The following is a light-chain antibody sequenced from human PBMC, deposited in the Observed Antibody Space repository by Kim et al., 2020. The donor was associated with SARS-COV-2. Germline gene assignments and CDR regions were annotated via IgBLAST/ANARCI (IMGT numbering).Light chain of an antibody. CDR1: GSNIEAGYD. V-gene: IGLV1-40*01. J-gene: IGLJ3*02. CDR2: INR. Sequence: VTISCAGTGSNIEAGYDVHWNWQLPVPAPTPLILINRNRPSAAADRFSGSNSGTCASLAITGLQAEDEDDYYYYCYDCSMSGPNWVFGGGTQLTVL. CDR3: YCYDCSMSGPNWV.